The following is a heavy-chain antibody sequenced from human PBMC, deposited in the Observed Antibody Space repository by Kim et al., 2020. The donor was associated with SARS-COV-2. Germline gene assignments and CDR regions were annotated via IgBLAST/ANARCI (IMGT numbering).Heavy chain of an antibody. CDR3: ARLPRWQRWLQLDFDY. J-gene: IGHJ4*02. CDR1: GYSFTSYW. CDR2: IYPGDSDT. D-gene: IGHD5-12*01. V-gene: IGHV5-51*01. Sequence: GESLKISCKGSGYSFTSYWIGWVRQMPGKGLEWMGIIYPGDSDTRYSPSFQGQVTISADKSISTAYLQWSSLKASDTAMYYCARLPRWQRWLQLDFDYWGQGTLVTVSS.